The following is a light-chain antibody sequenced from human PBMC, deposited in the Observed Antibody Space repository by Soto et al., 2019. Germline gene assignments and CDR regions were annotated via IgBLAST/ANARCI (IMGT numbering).Light chain of an antibody. CDR1: QSVSTNY. V-gene: IGKV3-11*01. CDR2: DAS. CDR3: QQRSI. Sequence: EIVLTQSPGTLSLSPGERATLSCRASQSVSTNYLAWYQQKPGQAPRLLIYDASNRATGIPARFSGSGSGTDFTLTISSLEPEDFAVYYCQQRSIFGGGTKVDIK. J-gene: IGKJ4*01.